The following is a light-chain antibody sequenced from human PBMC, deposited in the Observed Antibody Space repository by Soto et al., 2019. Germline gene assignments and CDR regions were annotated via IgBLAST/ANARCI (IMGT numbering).Light chain of an antibody. CDR3: QHYGYPQWT. V-gene: IGKV3-20*01. CDR1: QTGSNSY. CDR2: GVS. Sequence: IVLTQSPGTLSLSPGERATLSCRASQTGSNSYLAWYQQKSGQAPRLLIYGVSTRATGTPDRFSGSGSGTEFTLTISRLEPEDFAVYFCQHYGYPQWTFGPGTKVEIK. J-gene: IGKJ1*01.